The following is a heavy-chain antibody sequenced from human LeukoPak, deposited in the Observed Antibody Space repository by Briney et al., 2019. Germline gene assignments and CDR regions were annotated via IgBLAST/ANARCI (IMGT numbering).Heavy chain of an antibody. CDR2: ISPGSDYI. Sequence: GGSLRLSCAGSGFTFSSFSMNWVRQAPGKGLEWVSSISPGSDYIYYADSVKGRFTISRDNAKNSLFLQMNSLRAEDTAVYYCARGSYGDYDYWGQGTLVTVSS. V-gene: IGHV3-21*01. J-gene: IGHJ4*02. D-gene: IGHD4-17*01. CDR3: ARGSYGDYDY. CDR1: GFTFSSFS.